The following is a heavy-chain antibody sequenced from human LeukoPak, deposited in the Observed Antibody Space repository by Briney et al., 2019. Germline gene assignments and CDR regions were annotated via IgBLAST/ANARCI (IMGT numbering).Heavy chain of an antibody. CDR1: GFTFSSYS. CDR3: ARDRHRYSYATGGYPPY. CDR2: ISSSSSTI. V-gene: IGHV3-48*01. J-gene: IGHJ4*02. D-gene: IGHD3-22*01. Sequence: PGGSLRLSCAASGFTFSSYSVMWVRQAAGKGLEWVSYISSSSSTIYYGDSVKGRFTISRDSAKNSLYLQMNSLRAEDTAVYYCARDRHRYSYATGGYPPYWGQGTLVTVSS.